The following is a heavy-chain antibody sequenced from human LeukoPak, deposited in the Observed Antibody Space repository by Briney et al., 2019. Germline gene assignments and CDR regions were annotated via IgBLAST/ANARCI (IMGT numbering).Heavy chain of an antibody. D-gene: IGHD3-22*01. V-gene: IGHV3-23*01. Sequence: GGSLGLSCAASGFTISSYAMSWVRQAPGKGLEWVSAISGSGGSTYYADSVKGRFTNSRDNSKNTLYLQMNSLRAEDTAVYYCAKDRTLYSSGYFDYWGQGTLVTVSS. CDR2: ISGSGGST. J-gene: IGHJ4*02. CDR1: GFTISSYA. CDR3: AKDRTLYSSGYFDY.